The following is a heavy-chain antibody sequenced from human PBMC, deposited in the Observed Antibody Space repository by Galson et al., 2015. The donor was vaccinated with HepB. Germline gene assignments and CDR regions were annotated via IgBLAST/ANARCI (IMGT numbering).Heavy chain of an antibody. D-gene: IGHD3-3*01. CDR3: ARSPYDFWSGSSWDY. CDR2: IWYDGSNK. V-gene: IGHV3-33*01. J-gene: IGHJ4*02. Sequence: SLRLSCAASGFTFSSYGMHWVRQVPGKGLEWVAVIWYDGSNKYYADSVKGRFTISRDNSKNTLYLQMNSLRAEDTAVYYCARSPYDFWSGSSWDYWGQGTLVTVSS. CDR1: GFTFSSYG.